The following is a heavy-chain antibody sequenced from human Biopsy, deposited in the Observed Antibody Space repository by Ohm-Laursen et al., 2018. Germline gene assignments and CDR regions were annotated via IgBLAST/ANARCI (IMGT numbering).Heavy chain of an antibody. J-gene: IGHJ4*02. CDR2: IFNSANT. CDR1: GGSISSGGSY. V-gene: IGHV4-31*01. CDR3: ARMFARPGPCSGGTCYPGDDY. Sequence: SQTLSLTCTVSGGSISSGGSYWSWIRQRPGKGLEWIGYIFNSANTYYNPSLKNLITISGDTSKNQFSLKLNSVTAADTAVYYCARMFARPGPCSGGTCYPGDDYWGQGTLVTVSS. D-gene: IGHD2-15*01.